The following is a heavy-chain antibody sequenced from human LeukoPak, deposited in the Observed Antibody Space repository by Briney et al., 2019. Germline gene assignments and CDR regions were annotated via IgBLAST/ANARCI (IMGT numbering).Heavy chain of an antibody. CDR3: ARTPQISCSSTSCYADYYFDY. D-gene: IGHD2-2*01. V-gene: IGHV3-21*01. CDR1: GFTFSIYS. Sequence: PGGSLRLSCAASGFTFSIYSMNWVRQAPGKGLELVSSISSSSSYIYYADSVKGRFTISRDNAKNSLYLQMNSLRAEDTAVYYCARTPQISCSSTSCYADYYFDYWGQGTLVTVSS. J-gene: IGHJ4*02. CDR2: ISSSSSYI.